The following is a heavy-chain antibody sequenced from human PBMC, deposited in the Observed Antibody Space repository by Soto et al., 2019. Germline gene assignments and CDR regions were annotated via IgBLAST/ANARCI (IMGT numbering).Heavy chain of an antibody. CDR3: AKSGYSGYAYYFDY. J-gene: IGHJ4*02. CDR2: ISGSGGST. V-gene: IGHV3-23*01. Sequence: GGSLRLSCAASGFTFSSYAMSWVRQAPGKRLEWVSAISGSGGSTYYADSVKGRFTISRDNSKNTLYLQMNSLRAEDTAVYYCAKSGYSGYAYYFDYWGQGTLVTVSS. CDR1: GFTFSSYA. D-gene: IGHD5-12*01.